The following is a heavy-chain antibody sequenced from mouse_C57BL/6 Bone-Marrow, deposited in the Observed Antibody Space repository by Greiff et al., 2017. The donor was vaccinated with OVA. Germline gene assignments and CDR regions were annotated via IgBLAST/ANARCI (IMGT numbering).Heavy chain of an antibody. CDR2: ISYDGSN. J-gene: IGHJ1*03. CDR3: ARGASGAGYFDV. CDR1: GYSITSGYY. Sequence: EVKLMESGPGLVKPSQSLSLTCSVTGYSITSGYYWNWIRQFPGNKLEWMGYISYDGSNNYNPSLKNRISITRDTSKNQFFLKLNSVTTEDTATYYCARGASGAGYFDVWGTGTTVTVSS. D-gene: IGHD3-1*01. V-gene: IGHV3-6*01.